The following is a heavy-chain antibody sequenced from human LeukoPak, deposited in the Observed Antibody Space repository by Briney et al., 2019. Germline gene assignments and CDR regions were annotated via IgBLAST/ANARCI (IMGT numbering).Heavy chain of an antibody. J-gene: IGHJ5*02. CDR2: IKQDGSEK. Sequence: GGSLRLSCAASGFTFSSYWMSWVRQAPGKGLEWVANIKQDGSEKYYVDSVKGRFTISRDNAKNSPYLQMNSLRAEDTAVYYCARESYYYGSGSTAWGQGTLVTVSS. CDR3: ARESYYYGSGSTA. CDR1: GFTFSSYW. V-gene: IGHV3-7*01. D-gene: IGHD3-10*01.